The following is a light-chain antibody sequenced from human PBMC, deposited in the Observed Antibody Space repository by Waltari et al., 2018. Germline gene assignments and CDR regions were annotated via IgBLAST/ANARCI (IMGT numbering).Light chain of an antibody. Sequence: EIVMTQSPATLSVSPGERATLSCRASQSVSSTLAWYQQKPGQPPRLIIYGASTRAPATPARFSGSGSGTEFTLAISSLQSEDFAVYYCQQYYEWPLTFGGGTKVEIK. CDR2: GAS. V-gene: IGKV3D-15*01. CDR3: QQYYEWPLT. J-gene: IGKJ4*01. CDR1: QSVSST.